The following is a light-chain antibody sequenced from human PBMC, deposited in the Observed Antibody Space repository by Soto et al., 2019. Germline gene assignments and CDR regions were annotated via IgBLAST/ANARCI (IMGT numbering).Light chain of an antibody. CDR2: GAS. CDR3: QQRRSWQVT. V-gene: IGKV3D-20*02. Sequence: DIVMTQSPGTLSLSPGERATLSCRASQSISSNYLAWYQQKPGQSPRLLIYGASSRATGIPDRFSGSGSGTNFTLTISSLEPEDFAVYYCQQRRSWQVTFGQGTRLEIK. CDR1: QSISSNY. J-gene: IGKJ5*01.